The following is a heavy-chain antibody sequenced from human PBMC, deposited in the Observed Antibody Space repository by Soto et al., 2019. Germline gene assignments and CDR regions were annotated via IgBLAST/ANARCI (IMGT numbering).Heavy chain of an antibody. Sequence: LRLSCAASGFTFSSYEMNWVRQAPGKGLEWVSYISSSGSTIYYADSVKGRFTISRDNAKNSLYLQMNSLRAEDTAVYYCARELVRGSDAFDIWGQGTMVTVSS. CDR3: ARELVRGSDAFDI. CDR2: ISSSGSTI. V-gene: IGHV3-48*03. J-gene: IGHJ3*02. CDR1: GFTFSSYE. D-gene: IGHD3-10*01.